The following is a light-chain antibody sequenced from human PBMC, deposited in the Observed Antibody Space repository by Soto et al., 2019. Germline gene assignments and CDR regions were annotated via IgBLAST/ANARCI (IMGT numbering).Light chain of an antibody. Sequence: EIVLTQSPGTLSLSPGETLSLSCRSSQSVRRYLAWYQHKPGQAPRLLIYDASNRATGIPDRFSGSVSGTDFTLTITRLEPEDFAVYYCQQYDSSPRTFGQGTKVEIK. J-gene: IGKJ1*01. CDR1: QSVRRY. CDR3: QQYDSSPRT. CDR2: DAS. V-gene: IGKV3-20*01.